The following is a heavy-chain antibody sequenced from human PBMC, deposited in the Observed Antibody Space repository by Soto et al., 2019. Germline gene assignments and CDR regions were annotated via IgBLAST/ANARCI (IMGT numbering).Heavy chain of an antibody. CDR3: ARDTAFISSGLFNP. CDR2: ISDSASTM. D-gene: IGHD3-22*01. CDR1: GFTFSGYY. Sequence: GGTLRLSCAASGFTFSGYYMSWIRQAPGKGLECISHISDSASTMYYADSVKGRFTISRDNARKSLFLHMNSLRAEDTAVYYCARDTAFISSGLFNPWGQGTLVTVFS. J-gene: IGHJ5*02. V-gene: IGHV3-11*01.